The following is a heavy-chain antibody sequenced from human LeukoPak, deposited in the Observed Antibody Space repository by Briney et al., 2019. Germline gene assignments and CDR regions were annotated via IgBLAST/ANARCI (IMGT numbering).Heavy chain of an antibody. CDR3: ARGPPADYYDRSGFYPCFDY. CDR2: ISSSSRYM. J-gene: IGHJ4*02. Sequence: GGSLRLSCAASGFTFSNYNMNWVRQAPGKGLEWVSVISSSSRYMYYADSVKGRFTISRDNAKNSLYLQMNSLRAEDTAVYYCARGPPADYYDRSGFYPCFDYWGQGALVTVSS. V-gene: IGHV3-21*06. D-gene: IGHD3-22*01. CDR1: GFTFSNYN.